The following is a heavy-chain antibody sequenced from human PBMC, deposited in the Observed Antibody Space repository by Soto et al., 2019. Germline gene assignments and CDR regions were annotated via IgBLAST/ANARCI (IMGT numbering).Heavy chain of an antibody. Sequence: GGPLRLSCAASGFTFSSYAMSWVRQAPGKGLEWVSAISGSGGSTYYADSVKGRFTISRDNSKNTLYLQMNSLRAEDTAVYYCAKSEVPIWFGFYWGQGTLVTVSS. D-gene: IGHD3-10*01. V-gene: IGHV3-23*01. J-gene: IGHJ4*02. CDR1: GFTFSSYA. CDR2: ISGSGGST. CDR3: AKSEVPIWFGFY.